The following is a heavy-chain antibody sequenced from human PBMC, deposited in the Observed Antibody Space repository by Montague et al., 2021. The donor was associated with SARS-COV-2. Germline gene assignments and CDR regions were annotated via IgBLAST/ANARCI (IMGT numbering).Heavy chain of an antibody. CDR2: IYYSGST. CDR3: ARVRVVVPAATNWFDP. V-gene: IGHV4-31*03. J-gene: IGHJ5*02. CDR1: GGSISSGGYY. Sequence: TLSLTCTVSGGSISSGGYYWSWIRQHPGKGLEWIGYIYYSGSTYYNPSLKSRVIISVDTSKNQFSLKLSSVTAADTAVYYRARVRVVVPAATNWFDPWGQGTLVTVSS. D-gene: IGHD2-2*01.